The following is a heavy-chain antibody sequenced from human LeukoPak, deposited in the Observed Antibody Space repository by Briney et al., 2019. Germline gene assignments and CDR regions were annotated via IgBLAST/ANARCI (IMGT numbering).Heavy chain of an antibody. J-gene: IGHJ1*01. CDR1: GFTFSSYA. Sequence: GGSLRLSCAASGFTFSSYAMHWVRQAPGKGLEWVAVISYDGSNKYYADSVKGRFTISRDNSKNTLYLQMNSLRAEDTAVYYCARDEGHTVTNEYFQHWGQGTLVTVSS. V-gene: IGHV3-30*04. CDR2: ISYDGSNK. CDR3: ARDEGHTVTNEYFQH. D-gene: IGHD2-2*01.